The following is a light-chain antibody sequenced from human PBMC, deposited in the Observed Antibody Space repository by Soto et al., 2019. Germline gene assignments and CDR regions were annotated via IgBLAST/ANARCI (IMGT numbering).Light chain of an antibody. V-gene: IGLV2-11*01. CDR1: SSDVGRYNF. J-gene: IGLJ2*01. CDR2: DVN. Sequence: QSALTQPRSVSGSPEQSVTISCTGTSSDVGRYNFVSWYQQHPDKAPKLILYDVNKRPSGVPDRFSGSKSGDTASLAISGLQAEDEADYYCCSYTGSGTLFGGGTKLTVL. CDR3: CSYTGSGTL.